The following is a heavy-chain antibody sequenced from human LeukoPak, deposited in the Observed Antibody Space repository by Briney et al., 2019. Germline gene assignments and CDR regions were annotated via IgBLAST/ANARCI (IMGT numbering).Heavy chain of an antibody. J-gene: IGHJ4*02. Sequence: ASVKVSCKASGGTFSSYAISWVRQAPGQGLEWMGGIIPIFGTANYAQKFQGRVTITTDESTSTAYMELSSLRSEDTAVYYCARVGGWGFWSGYYEAARSSAPIDHFDYWGQGTLVTVSS. V-gene: IGHV1-69*05. CDR2: IIPIFGTA. D-gene: IGHD3-3*01. CDR1: GGTFSSYA. CDR3: ARVGGWGFWSGYYEAARSSAPIDHFDY.